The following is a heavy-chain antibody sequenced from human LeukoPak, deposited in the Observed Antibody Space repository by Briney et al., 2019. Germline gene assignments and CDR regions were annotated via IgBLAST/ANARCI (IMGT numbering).Heavy chain of an antibody. V-gene: IGHV4-4*07. CDR3: ARDPRRTYCSGGSCYVLEGWFDP. Sequence: SETLSLTCTVSGGSISSYYWSWIRQPAGKGLEWIGRIYTSGSTNYNPSLKSRVTMSVDTSKNQFSLKLSSVTAADTAVYYCARDPRRTYCSGGSCYVLEGWFDPWGQGTLVTVSS. D-gene: IGHD2-15*01. CDR1: GGSISSYY. J-gene: IGHJ5*02. CDR2: IYTSGST.